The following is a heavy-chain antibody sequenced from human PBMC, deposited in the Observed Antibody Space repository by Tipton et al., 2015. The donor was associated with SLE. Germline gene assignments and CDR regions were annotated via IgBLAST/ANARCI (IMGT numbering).Heavy chain of an antibody. D-gene: IGHD4-23*01. J-gene: IGHJ4*02. CDR1: GFNFTTYG. CDR3: TRSYCGNQCQFNFDC. Sequence: RSLRLSCAASGFNFTTYGMHWVRQAPGKGLEWLAGIWDDGSRKYYVDSVKGRFTIVTDDSKKTLFLQMNRVRAEDTAVYYCTRSYCGNQCQFNFDCWGRGTLVTVSS. V-gene: IGHV3-33*01. CDR2: IWDDGSRK.